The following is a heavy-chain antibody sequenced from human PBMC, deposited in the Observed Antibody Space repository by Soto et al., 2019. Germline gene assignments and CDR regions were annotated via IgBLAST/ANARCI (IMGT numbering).Heavy chain of an antibody. D-gene: IGHD3-3*01. CDR1: GFTFSDYY. V-gene: IGHV3-11*01. Sequence: QVQLVESGGGLVQPGGSLRLSCVASGFTFSDYYMNWIRQAPGKGLEWVSHISSTGGTVYYADSVEGRFTISRDNAKNSLYLEMNSLRAEDTALYYCARDPFWCGFHGMDVWGQGTTVTVSS. CDR3: ARDPFWCGFHGMDV. CDR2: ISSTGGTV. J-gene: IGHJ6*02.